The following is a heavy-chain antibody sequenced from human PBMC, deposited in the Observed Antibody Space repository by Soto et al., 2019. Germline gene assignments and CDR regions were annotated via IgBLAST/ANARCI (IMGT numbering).Heavy chain of an antibody. CDR1: GGSISSSSYY. V-gene: IGHV4-39*01. Sequence: QLQLQESGPGLVKPSETLSLTCTVSGGSISSSSYYWGWIRQPPGKGLEWIGSIYYSGSTYYNPSLKRRVPISVDTSKNQFSLKLSSVTAADTAVYYCASQYYDILTGYLFWGFWGQGTLVTVSS. CDR3: ASQYYDILTGYLFWGF. J-gene: IGHJ4*02. CDR2: IYYSGST. D-gene: IGHD3-9*01.